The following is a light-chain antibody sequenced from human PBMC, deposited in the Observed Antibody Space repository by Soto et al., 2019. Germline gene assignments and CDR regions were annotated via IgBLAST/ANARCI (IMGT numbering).Light chain of an antibody. Sequence: IVLIQSPATLSVSPGERATLSCRASQSVSSNLAWYQQKPGQAPRLLIYGASTRATGIPARFSGSGSGTEFTLTISSLQPDDFATYYCQHYNSYSEAFGQGTKVDI. CDR3: QHYNSYSEA. CDR1: QSVSSN. J-gene: IGKJ1*01. CDR2: GAS. V-gene: IGKV3-15*01.